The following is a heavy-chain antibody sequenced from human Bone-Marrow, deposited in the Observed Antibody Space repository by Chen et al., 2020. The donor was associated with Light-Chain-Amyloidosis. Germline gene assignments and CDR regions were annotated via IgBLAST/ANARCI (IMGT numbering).Heavy chain of an antibody. D-gene: IGHD1-26*01. CDR3: AKVLEGLSGSYYGAFDI. V-gene: IGHV3-9*01. CDR1: GFTFDDYA. J-gene: IGHJ3*02. Sequence: EVQLAESGGGLVQPGRSLRLSCAASGFTFDDYAMHWVRQAPGKGLEWVSGISWNSGSIGYADSVKGRFTISRDNAKNSLYLQMNSLRAEDTALYYCAKVLEGLSGSYYGAFDIWGQGTMVTVSS. CDR2: ISWNSGSI.